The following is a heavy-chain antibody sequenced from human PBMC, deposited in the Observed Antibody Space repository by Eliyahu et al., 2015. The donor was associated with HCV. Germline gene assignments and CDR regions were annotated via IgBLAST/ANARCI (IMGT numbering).Heavy chain of an antibody. D-gene: IGHD3-10*01. Sequence: EVQLLESGGGLVQPGGSLRLSCAASGFTFSSYAMSWVRQAPGKGLEWVSAISGSGGSTYYADSVKGRFTISRDNSKNTLYLQMNSLRAEDTAVYYCANAADDSYYYAGGAFDIWGQGTMVTVSS. CDR2: ISGSGGST. CDR3: ANAADDSYYYAGGAFDI. J-gene: IGHJ3*02. CDR1: GFTFSSYA. V-gene: IGHV3-23*01.